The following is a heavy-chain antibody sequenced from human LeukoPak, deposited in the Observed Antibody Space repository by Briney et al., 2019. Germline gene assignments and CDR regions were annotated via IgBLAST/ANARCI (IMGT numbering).Heavy chain of an antibody. CDR1: GFTFSDYY. CDR3: VRDFLWSYDY. J-gene: IGHJ4*02. V-gene: IGHV3-72*01. CDR2: IRIRSKGCTT. Sequence: PGGSLRLSCAASGFTFSDYYMDWVRQPPGKRLEWVGRIRIRSKGCTTDYGASVKGRFTVSRDDSKNSVYLQMNSLQTEDTALYYCVRDFLWSYDYWGQGTLVTVSS. D-gene: IGHD1-26*01.